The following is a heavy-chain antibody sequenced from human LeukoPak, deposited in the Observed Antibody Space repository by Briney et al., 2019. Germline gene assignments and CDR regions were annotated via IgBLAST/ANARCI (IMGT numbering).Heavy chain of an antibody. Sequence: GGSLRLSCAASGFTVSTTYMSWVRQAPGKGLEWVSLIYSGGTIYSADSVKGRFTISRDNSKNTLYLQMNSLRAEDTAFYYCARGMEQQLAFDSWGRGTLVTVSS. D-gene: IGHD6-13*01. CDR3: ARGMEQQLAFDS. V-gene: IGHV3-53*01. CDR1: GFTVSTTY. CDR2: IYSGGTI. J-gene: IGHJ4*02.